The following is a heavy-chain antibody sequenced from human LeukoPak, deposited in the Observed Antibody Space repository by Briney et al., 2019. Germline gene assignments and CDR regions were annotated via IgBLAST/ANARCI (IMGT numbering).Heavy chain of an antibody. Sequence: GGSLRLSCAASGFTFDDYAMHWVRQAPGKGLEWVSLISGDGGSTYYADSVKGRFTISRDNSKNSLYLQMNSLRTEDTALYYCAKALELSSSTSWNSDYWGQGTLVTVSS. CDR3: AKALELSSSTSWNSDY. CDR1: GFTFDDYA. V-gene: IGHV3-43*02. D-gene: IGHD2-2*01. J-gene: IGHJ4*02. CDR2: ISGDGGST.